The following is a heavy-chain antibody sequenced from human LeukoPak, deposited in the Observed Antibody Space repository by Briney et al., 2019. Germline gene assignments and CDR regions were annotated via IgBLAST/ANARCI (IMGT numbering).Heavy chain of an antibody. CDR3: AKGPYSGSYFGRDY. D-gene: IGHD1-26*01. J-gene: IGHJ4*02. CDR1: GFTFSSYA. CDR2: ISGSGGST. Sequence: GGSLRLSCAASGFTFSSYAMTWVRQAPGKGLEWVSAISGSGGSTYYVDSVKGRFTISRDNSKNTPYLQMNSLRAEDTAVYYCAKGPYSGSYFGRDYWGQGTLVTVSS. V-gene: IGHV3-23*01.